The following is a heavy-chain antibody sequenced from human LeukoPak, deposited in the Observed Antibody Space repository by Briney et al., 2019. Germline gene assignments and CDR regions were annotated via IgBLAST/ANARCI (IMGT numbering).Heavy chain of an antibody. CDR3: AKSHHVTAIDY. D-gene: IGHD2-21*02. V-gene: IGHV3-23*01. J-gene: IGHJ4*02. Sequence: ETLSLTCTVSGGSISGSSYYWVWIRQPPGKGLEWVSAISGSGGSTYYAGSVKGRFTISRDNSKNTLYLQMNSLRADDTAVYYCAKSHHVTAIDYWGQGTLVTVSS. CDR2: ISGSGGST. CDR1: GGSISGSSYY.